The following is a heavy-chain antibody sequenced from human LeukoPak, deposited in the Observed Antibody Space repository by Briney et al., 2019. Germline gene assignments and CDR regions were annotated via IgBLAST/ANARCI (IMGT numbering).Heavy chain of an antibody. CDR3: ARVSAVAGTRVPDY. Sequence: SETLSLTCTVSGGSISSGGYYWSWIRQHPGKGLEWIGYIYYSGSTYYNPSLKSRVTISVDTSKNQLSLKLNSVTAADTAVYYCARVSAVAGTRVPDYWGQGTQVTVSS. CDR1: GGSISSGGYY. D-gene: IGHD6-19*01. V-gene: IGHV4-31*03. CDR2: IYYSGST. J-gene: IGHJ4*02.